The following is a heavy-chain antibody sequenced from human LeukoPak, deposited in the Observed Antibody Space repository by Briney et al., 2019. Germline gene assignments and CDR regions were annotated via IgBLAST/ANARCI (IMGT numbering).Heavy chain of an antibody. J-gene: IGHJ4*02. CDR2: ISGGST. V-gene: IGHV3-23*01. CDR3: AKEGYYYDSSGYSDY. Sequence: GGSLGLSCAASGFTFSSYAMSWVRQAPGKGLEWVSAISGGSTYYADSVKGRFTISRDNSKNTLYLQMNSLRAEDTAVYYCAKEGYYYDSSGYSDYWGQGTLVTVSS. D-gene: IGHD3-22*01. CDR1: GFTFSSYA.